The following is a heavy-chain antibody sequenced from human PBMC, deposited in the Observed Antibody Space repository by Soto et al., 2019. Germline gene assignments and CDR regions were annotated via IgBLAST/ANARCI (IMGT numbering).Heavy chain of an antibody. Sequence: PGGSLRLSCAAFGFTVSGKKYVAWVRKAPGKGLEWVSALDELDGTYYADSVKGRFTTSSDSSRTTVYLQMNSLRPDDTAVYSCATWHLQEHAYDIWGQGTMVTVSS. CDR2: LDELDGT. CDR3: ATWHLQEHAYDI. CDR1: GFTVSGKKY. D-gene: IGHD1-1*01. V-gene: IGHV3-53*01. J-gene: IGHJ3*02.